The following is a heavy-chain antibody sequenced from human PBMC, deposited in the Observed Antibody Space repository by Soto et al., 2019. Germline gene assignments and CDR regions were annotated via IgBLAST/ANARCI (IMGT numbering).Heavy chain of an antibody. J-gene: IGHJ4*02. V-gene: IGHV3-30*03. CDR1: GFTVSTYG. D-gene: IGHD2-8*02. Sequence: QVQLVASGGGVVQPGSSLRLSGAVSGFTVSTYGMHWVRQAPGKGLEWVSVISRDGGTKYYADSVKGRFTISRDNSRNTLFLEMNSLRGDDMAVYYCTGEVASGYWGQGTLVTVSS. CDR2: ISRDGGTK. CDR3: TGEVASGY.